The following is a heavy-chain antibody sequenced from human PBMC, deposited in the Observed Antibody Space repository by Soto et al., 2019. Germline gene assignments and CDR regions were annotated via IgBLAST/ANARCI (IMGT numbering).Heavy chain of an antibody. CDR1: GFSLSSSGVG. J-gene: IGHJ4*02. V-gene: IGHV2-5*02. Sequence: QITLKESGPTLVKPTQTLTLTCTFSGFSLSSSGVGVAWIRQPPGKALEWLALISWDGDKYYSPSLKNRLSISKDTSHSPVVLTPTNVDPVDTGTYFCAHRPSDDTWGSYPNCGQGTLVTVSS. CDR2: ISWDGDK. CDR3: AHRPSDDTWGSYPN. D-gene: IGHD1-26*01.